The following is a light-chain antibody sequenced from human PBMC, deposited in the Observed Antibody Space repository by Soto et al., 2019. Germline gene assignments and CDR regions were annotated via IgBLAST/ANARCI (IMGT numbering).Light chain of an antibody. J-gene: IGKJ5*01. CDR2: GAS. CDR3: QQYKSWPPIT. V-gene: IGKV3-15*01. Sequence: VLTQSPATLSLSPGERGTHSCGASQSVSSSYLAWYQQKPGQAPRLLLYGASTRATGVPPRFSGGGSGTEFTLTISSLQSEDSAIYYCQQYKSWPPITFGQGTRLEIK. CDR1: QSVSSSY.